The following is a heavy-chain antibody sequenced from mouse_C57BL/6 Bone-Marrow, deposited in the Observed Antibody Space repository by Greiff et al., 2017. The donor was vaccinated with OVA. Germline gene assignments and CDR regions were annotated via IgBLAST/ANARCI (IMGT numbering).Heavy chain of an antibody. CDR2: IYPGSGST. CDR1: GYTFTSYW. J-gene: IGHJ2*01. V-gene: IGHV1-55*01. CDR3: ARCITTVVATCDY. D-gene: IGHD1-1*01. Sequence: QVQLQQSGAELVKPGASVKMSCKASGYTFTSYWITWVKQRPGQGLEWIGDIYPGSGSTNYNEKFKSKATLTVDTSSITAYMQLSSLTSEDSAVYYCARCITTVVATCDYWGQGTTLTVSS.